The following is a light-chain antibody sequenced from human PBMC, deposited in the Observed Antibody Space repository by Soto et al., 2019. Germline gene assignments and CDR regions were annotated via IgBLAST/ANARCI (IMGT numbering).Light chain of an antibody. CDR2: GVS. Sequence: EIVLTQSPATLSLSPGERATLSCSASQSVSSYLAWYQQKPGQAPRLLIYGVSSRATGVPDRFSGSGSGTDFTLTISRLEPEDFAVYYCQQYTDWPLTFGQGTKVDIK. V-gene: IGKV3-11*01. CDR1: QSVSSY. CDR3: QQYTDWPLT. J-gene: IGKJ1*01.